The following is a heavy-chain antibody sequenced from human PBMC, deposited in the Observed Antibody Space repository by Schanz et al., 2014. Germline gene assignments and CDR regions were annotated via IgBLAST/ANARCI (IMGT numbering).Heavy chain of an antibody. CDR1: GGTFSSYA. Sequence: QVQLVQSGAEVKKPGSPVKVSCKSSGGTFSSYAISWVRQAPGQGLEWMGRIYLSDGSTRYAQKFQDRLTITADKSMNITYMELSSLGTEDTAVYYCTRLRRADPNGFDVWGQGTTVTVS. J-gene: IGHJ6*02. CDR3: TRLRRADPNGFDV. D-gene: IGHD6-19*01. CDR2: IYLSDGST. V-gene: IGHV1-69*02.